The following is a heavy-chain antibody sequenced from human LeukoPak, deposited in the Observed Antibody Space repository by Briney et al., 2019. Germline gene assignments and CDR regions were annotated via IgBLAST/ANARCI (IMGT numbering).Heavy chain of an antibody. CDR1: GYTFTGYY. D-gene: IGHD3-10*01. Sequence: GAPVKVSCKASGYTFTGYYMHWVRQAPGQGLEWMGWINPNSGGTNYAQKFQGRVTMTRDTSISTAYMELSRLRSDDTAVYYCARGRLLWFGEATFDPWGQGTLVTVPS. J-gene: IGHJ5*02. CDR2: INPNSGGT. V-gene: IGHV1-2*02. CDR3: ARGRLLWFGEATFDP.